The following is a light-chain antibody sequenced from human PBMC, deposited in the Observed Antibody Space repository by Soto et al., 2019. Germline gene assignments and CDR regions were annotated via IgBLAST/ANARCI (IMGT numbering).Light chain of an antibody. V-gene: IGKV3-11*01. CDR2: GAS. CDR1: QSVSDY. J-gene: IGKJ4*01. Sequence: EITLTQSPGTLSLSPGERATLSCRASQSVSDYLAWYQQKAGQPPRVLIYGASNRATDIPARFSGSGSGTDFTLTISRLEPEDSAVYYCQQRSKFPRTFGCGTRVEIK. CDR3: QQRSKFPRT.